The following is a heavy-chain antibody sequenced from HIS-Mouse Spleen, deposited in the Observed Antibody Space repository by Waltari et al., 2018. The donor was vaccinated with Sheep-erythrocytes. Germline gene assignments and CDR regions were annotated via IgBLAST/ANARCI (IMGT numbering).Heavy chain of an antibody. V-gene: IGHV4-34*01. CDR3: ARALSIAARPNWFDP. CDR2: INHSGST. D-gene: IGHD6-6*01. CDR1: GGSFSGYY. Sequence: QVQLQQWGAGLLKPSETLSLTCAVYGGSFSGYYWSWIRQPPGKGLEWIGEINHSGSTNYTPSLKSRVTISVDTSKNQCSLKLSSVTAADTAVYYCARALSIAARPNWFDPWGQGTLVTVSS. J-gene: IGHJ5*02.